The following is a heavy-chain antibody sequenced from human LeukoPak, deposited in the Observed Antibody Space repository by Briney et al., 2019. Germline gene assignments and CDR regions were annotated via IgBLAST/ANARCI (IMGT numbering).Heavy chain of an antibody. CDR2: IKQDGSEK. J-gene: IGHJ4*02. Sequence: PGGSLRLSCAASGFTFSSFWMTWVRQAPGKGLQWVANIKQDGSEKRYVDSVEGRFTISRDNAKNSLYLQMNSLRAEDTAVYYCAKDFEGGSYYGPDYWGQGTLVTASS. CDR1: GFTFSSFW. D-gene: IGHD1-26*01. CDR3: AKDFEGGSYYGPDY. V-gene: IGHV3-7*01.